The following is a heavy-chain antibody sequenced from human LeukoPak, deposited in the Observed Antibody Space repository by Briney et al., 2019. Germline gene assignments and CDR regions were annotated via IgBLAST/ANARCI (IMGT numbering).Heavy chain of an antibody. V-gene: IGHV4-34*01. J-gene: IGHJ4*02. Sequence: SETLSLTCAVYGGSFSGYYWSWIRQPPGKGLEWIGEINHSGSTNYNPSLKGRVTISVDTSKNQFSLKLSSVTAADTAVYYCARQDSISSGSTGWGQGTLVTVSS. CDR2: INHSGST. CDR1: GGSFSGYY. CDR3: ARQDSISSGSTG. D-gene: IGHD3-10*01.